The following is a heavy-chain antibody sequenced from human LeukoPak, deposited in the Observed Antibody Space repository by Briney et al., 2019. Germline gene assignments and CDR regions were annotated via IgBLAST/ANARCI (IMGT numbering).Heavy chain of an antibody. D-gene: IGHD5-24*01. Sequence: SETLSLTCAVSGGSIRNSSFYWGWIRQPPGKGLEWIASIYSTGTTYYNPSIKSRITIFVDTSKNQVSLKLRSVTAADTAVYYCARHAVEGEWLQFYYFNYWGQGSLVTVSS. CDR1: GGSIRNSSFY. CDR2: IYSTGTT. CDR3: ARHAVEGEWLQFYYFNY. J-gene: IGHJ4*02. V-gene: IGHV4-39*01.